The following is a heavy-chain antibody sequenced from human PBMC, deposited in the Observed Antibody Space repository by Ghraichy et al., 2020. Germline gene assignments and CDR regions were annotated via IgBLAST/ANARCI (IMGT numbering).Heavy chain of an antibody. J-gene: IGHJ4*02. CDR2: TYYRSKWYR. V-gene: IGHV6-1*01. CDR3: ARGGSYPLDY. Sequence: SQTLSLTCAISADSVSSNSAAWNWIRQSPSRGLEWLGRTYYRSKWYRAYALSVKSRITINPDTSKNQFSLQLNSVTPEDTAVYYCARGGSYPLDYWGQGTRVTVSS. CDR1: ADSVSSNSAA. D-gene: IGHD3-16*02.